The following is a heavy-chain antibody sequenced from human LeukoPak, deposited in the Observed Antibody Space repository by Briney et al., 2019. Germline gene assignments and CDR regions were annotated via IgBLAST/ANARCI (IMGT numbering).Heavy chain of an antibody. Sequence: GASVKVSCKASGYTFTGYYMHWVRQAPGQGLEWMGWIDPNSGGTNYAQKFQGRVIMTRDTSISTAYMELSRLRSDDTAVYYCARAFYYDSSGYYYFDYWGQGTLVTVSS. V-gene: IGHV1-2*02. CDR3: ARAFYYDSSGYYYFDY. D-gene: IGHD3-22*01. J-gene: IGHJ4*02. CDR1: GYTFTGYY. CDR2: IDPNSGGT.